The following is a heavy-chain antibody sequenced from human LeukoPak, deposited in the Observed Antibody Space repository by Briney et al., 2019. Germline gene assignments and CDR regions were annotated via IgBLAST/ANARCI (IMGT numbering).Heavy chain of an antibody. D-gene: IGHD6-19*01. V-gene: IGHV3-11*04. CDR2: ISSSGSTI. Sequence: PGGSLRLSCAASGFTFSDYYMSWIRQAPGKGLEWVSYISSSGSTIYYADSVKGRFTISRDNAKNSLYLQMNSLRAEDTAVYYCARPRPRTDSSRPYDFDYWGQGTLVTVSS. CDR3: ARPRPRTDSSRPYDFDY. CDR1: GFTFSDYY. J-gene: IGHJ4*02.